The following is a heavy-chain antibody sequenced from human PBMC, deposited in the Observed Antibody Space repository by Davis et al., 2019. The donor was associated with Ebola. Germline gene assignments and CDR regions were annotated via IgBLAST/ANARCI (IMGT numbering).Heavy chain of an antibody. J-gene: IGHJ4*02. V-gene: IGHV3-23*01. D-gene: IGHD5-18*01. CDR2: ISGSGGST. CDR3: ARDPLYSYGYDY. CDR1: GFTFSSYA. Sequence: PGGSLRLSCAASGFTFSSYAMSWVRQAPGKGLEWVSAISGSGGSTYYADSVKGRFTISRDNSKNTLYLQMNSLRAEDTAVYYCARDPLYSYGYDYWGQGTLVTVSS.